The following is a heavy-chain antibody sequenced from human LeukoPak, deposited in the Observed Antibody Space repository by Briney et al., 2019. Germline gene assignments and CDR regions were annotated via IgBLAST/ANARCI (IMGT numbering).Heavy chain of an antibody. CDR1: GFTFRSNG. J-gene: IGHJ4*02. V-gene: IGHV3-23*01. Sequence: GGPLRLSCAASGFTFRSNGMHWVRQAPGKGLDWVSPISGSGGSTYYADSVKARFTISRDNSKNTLYLQMNSLRAEDTAVYYCAKDLVVVVVAATLDHWGQGTLVTVSS. D-gene: IGHD2-15*01. CDR2: ISGSGGST. CDR3: AKDLVVVVVAATLDH.